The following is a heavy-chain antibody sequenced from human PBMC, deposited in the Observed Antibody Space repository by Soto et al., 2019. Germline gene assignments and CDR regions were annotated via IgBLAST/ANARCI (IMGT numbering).Heavy chain of an antibody. CDR3: AKGGVRGVIITENLDY. CDR1: GFTFSSYA. D-gene: IGHD3-10*01. CDR2: ISGSGGST. Sequence: GGSLRLSCAASGFTFSSYAMSWVRQAPGKGLEWVSAISGSGGSTYYADSVKGRFTISRDNSKNTLYLQMNSLRAEDTAVYYCAKGGVRGVIITENLDYWGQGTLVTVSS. J-gene: IGHJ4*02. V-gene: IGHV3-23*01.